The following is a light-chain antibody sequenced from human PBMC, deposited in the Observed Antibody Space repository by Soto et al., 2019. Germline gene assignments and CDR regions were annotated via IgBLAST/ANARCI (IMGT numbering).Light chain of an antibody. CDR2: GVT. V-gene: IGLV2-14*01. Sequence: QSALTQPASVSGSPGQSISLSCTGSSSDVGVHNFVSWYQHHPGKAPKVLIYGVTNRPSGVSNRFSGSKSGNTASLTISGLEAEDEADYYWCSYTHAYTWVFGGGTELTVL. J-gene: IGLJ3*02. CDR1: SSDVGVHNF. CDR3: CSYTHAYTWV.